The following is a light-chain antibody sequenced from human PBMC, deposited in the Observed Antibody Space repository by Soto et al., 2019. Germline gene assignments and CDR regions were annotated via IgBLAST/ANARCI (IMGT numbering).Light chain of an antibody. V-gene: IGLV2-14*03. CDR2: DVS. Sequence: QSVLTQPASVSGSPGQSITVSCTGTTKDISVSNYVSWYQQHPGKAPRLILYDVSNRPSGVSARFSGSKSGNTASLTISGLQIEDEADYYCTSYTRSPHFVFGTGTKVTVL. J-gene: IGLJ1*01. CDR3: TSYTRSPHFV. CDR1: TKDISVSNY.